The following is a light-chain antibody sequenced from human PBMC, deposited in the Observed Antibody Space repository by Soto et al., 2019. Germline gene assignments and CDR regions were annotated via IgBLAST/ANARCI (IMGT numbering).Light chain of an antibody. CDR3: SSYTSSITLYV. Sequence: QSVLTQPASVSGSPGQSITISCTGTSSDVGGYNYVSWYQQHPGKAPKLMIYDVNNRPSWVSNRFSGSKSGNTASLTSSGLQAEDEADYYCSSYTSSITLYVFGTGTKLTVL. CDR1: SSDVGGYNY. CDR2: DVN. V-gene: IGLV2-14*01. J-gene: IGLJ1*01.